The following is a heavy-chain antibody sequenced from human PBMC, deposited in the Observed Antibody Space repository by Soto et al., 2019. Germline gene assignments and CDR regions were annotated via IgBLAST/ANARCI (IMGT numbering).Heavy chain of an antibody. D-gene: IGHD5-12*01. J-gene: IGHJ4*02. Sequence: SGPTLVNPTQTLTLTCTFSGFSLSTSGVGVGWIRQPPGKALEWLALIYWDDDKRYSPSLKSRLTITKDTSKNQVVLTMTPMDPVDTATYYCAQKGSGYDLHFWAQWGQGTLVTVSS. CDR3: AQKGSGYDLHFWAQ. V-gene: IGHV2-5*02. CDR2: IYWDDDK. CDR1: GFSLSTSGVG.